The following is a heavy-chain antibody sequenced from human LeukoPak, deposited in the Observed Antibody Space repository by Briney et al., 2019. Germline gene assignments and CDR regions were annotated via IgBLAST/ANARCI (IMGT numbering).Heavy chain of an antibody. V-gene: IGHV4-4*07. J-gene: IGHJ4*02. CDR3: ARDSRFLEWAFDY. CDR2: IYTSGST. CDR1: GGSISSYY. D-gene: IGHD3-3*01. Sequence: SETLSLTCTVSGGSISSYYWSWIRQLAGKGLEWIGRIYTSGSTNYNPSLKSRVTMSVDTSKNQFSLKLSSVTAADTAVYYCARDSRFLEWAFDYWGQGTLVTVSS.